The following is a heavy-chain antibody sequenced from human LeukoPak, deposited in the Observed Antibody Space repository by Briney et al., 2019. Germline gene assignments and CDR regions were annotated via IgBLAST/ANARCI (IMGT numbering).Heavy chain of an antibody. CDR2: ITSGGGDT. V-gene: IGHV3-23*01. Sequence: GGSLRLSCAASEFPFRNNAMSWVRQAPGKGLEWVSAITSGGGDTFHADSVKGRLAISRDNSRNTLFLQMYSLRVEDTAVYYCAKGSSSSRPYYVDYWGQGTLVTVSS. J-gene: IGHJ4*02. CDR1: EFPFRNNA. D-gene: IGHD6-6*01. CDR3: AKGSSSSRPYYVDY.